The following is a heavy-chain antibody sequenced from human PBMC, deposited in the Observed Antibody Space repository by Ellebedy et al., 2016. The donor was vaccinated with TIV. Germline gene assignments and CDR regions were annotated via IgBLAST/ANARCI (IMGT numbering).Heavy chain of an antibody. D-gene: IGHD3-22*01. V-gene: IGHV3-23*01. Sequence: PGGSLRLSCAASGFTFSDYAMSWVRQAPGMRLEWVAGVTGDGFHTWYADSVKGRFTISRDNSKNTLYLQMNSLRAEDTAVYYCARDEDSASYAALRVCWGQGTLVTVSS. CDR1: GFTFSDYA. CDR3: ARDEDSASYAALRVC. CDR2: VTGDGFHT. J-gene: IGHJ4*02.